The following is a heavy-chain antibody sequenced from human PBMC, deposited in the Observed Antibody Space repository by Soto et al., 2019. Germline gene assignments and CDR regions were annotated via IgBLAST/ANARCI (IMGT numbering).Heavy chain of an antibody. CDR3: AKGRGYSGYDIVFDY. D-gene: IGHD5-12*01. J-gene: IGHJ4*02. CDR2: ISASSAST. CDR1: GFTFSNFG. Sequence: PGGSLRLSCAASGFTFSNFGMSWVRQAPGKGLEWVSAISASSASTYYADSVLGRFTISRDNSKNTLYLQMNSLRGEDTAVYYCAKGRGYSGYDIVFDYWGQGTLVTVSS. V-gene: IGHV3-23*01.